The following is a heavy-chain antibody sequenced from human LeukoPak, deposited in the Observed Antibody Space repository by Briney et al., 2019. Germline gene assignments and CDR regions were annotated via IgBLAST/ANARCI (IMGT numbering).Heavy chain of an antibody. D-gene: IGHD6-25*01. J-gene: IGHJ4*02. V-gene: IGHV4-39*07. CDR1: GGSIRSSNSF. CDR3: ARATAAPSSYFFDH. Sequence: SETLSLTCSVSGGSIRSSNSFWGWIRQPPGERLEWIATIYYNGNTYYNPSLQSRVTISVDTSTNQFSLRLNSVIAADTAVYYCARATAAPSSYFFDHWGQGTLVTVSS. CDR2: IYYNGNT.